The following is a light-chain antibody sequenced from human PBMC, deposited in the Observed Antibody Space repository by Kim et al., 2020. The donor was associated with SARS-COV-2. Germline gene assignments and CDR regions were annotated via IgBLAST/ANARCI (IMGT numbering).Light chain of an antibody. CDR3: QQYDIYSGA. J-gene: IGKJ1*01. Sequence: DIQMTQSPSTLSASVGDRVTITCRASQSISTWLAWYHQKPGQAPKLLIYDASSLESGVPSRFSGSGSGTEFTLTISSLQPDDFATYYCQQYDIYSGAFGQGTKVDIK. V-gene: IGKV1-5*01. CDR2: DAS. CDR1: QSISTW.